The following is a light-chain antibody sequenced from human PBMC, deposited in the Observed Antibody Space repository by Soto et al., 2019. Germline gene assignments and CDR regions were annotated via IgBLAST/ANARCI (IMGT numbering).Light chain of an antibody. V-gene: IGKV3-15*01. CDR3: QQYNNWPPIT. Sequence: EIVLTQSPVTLSLSPGQRATLSCRASQSVSSNLAWYQQKPGQAPRLLIYGASTRTTGIPARFSGSGSGTEFTLTISSLQSEDFAVYYCQQYNNWPPITFGQGTRLEIK. J-gene: IGKJ5*01. CDR1: QSVSSN. CDR2: GAS.